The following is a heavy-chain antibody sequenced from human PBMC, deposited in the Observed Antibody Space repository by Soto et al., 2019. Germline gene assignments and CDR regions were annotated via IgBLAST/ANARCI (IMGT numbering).Heavy chain of an antibody. Sequence: QVQLVQSGAEVKKPGASVKVSCKASGYTFTSYGISWVRQAPGQGLEWMGWISAYNGNTNYAQKLQGGVTMTTDTTTSTAYMELRRLRSDDTAVYYCARGWLRFLEWLSADLDYWGQGTLVTVSS. CDR2: ISAYNGNT. V-gene: IGHV1-18*01. CDR3: ARGWLRFLEWLSADLDY. J-gene: IGHJ4*02. D-gene: IGHD3-3*01. CDR1: GYTFTSYG.